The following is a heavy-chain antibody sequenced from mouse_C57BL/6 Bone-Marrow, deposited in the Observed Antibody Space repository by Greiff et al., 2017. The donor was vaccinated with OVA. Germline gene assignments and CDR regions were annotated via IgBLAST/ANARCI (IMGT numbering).Heavy chain of an antibody. J-gene: IGHJ4*01. D-gene: IGHD2-1*01. Sequence: EVKLVESGGGLVQPKGSLKLSCAASGFSFNTYAMNWVRQAPGKGLEWVARIRSKSNNYATYYADSVKDRFTISRDDSESMLYLQMHNLKTEGTARYYCVRPSYGNYGGMDYWGQGTSVTVSS. CDR2: IRSKSNNYAT. CDR3: VRPSYGNYGGMDY. CDR1: GFSFNTYA. V-gene: IGHV10-1*01.